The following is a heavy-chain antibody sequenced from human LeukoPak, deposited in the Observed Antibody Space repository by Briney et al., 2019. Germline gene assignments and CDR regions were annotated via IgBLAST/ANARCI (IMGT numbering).Heavy chain of an antibody. D-gene: IGHD3-22*01. CDR1: GGSFSGYY. J-gene: IGHJ4*02. CDR2: INHSGSP. V-gene: IGHV4-34*01. Sequence: PSETLSLTCAVYGGSFSGYYWSWIRQPPGKGLEWIGEINHSGSPNYNPSLKSRVTISVDTSKNQFSLKLSSVTAADTAVYYCARASYYYDSSGYSYWGQGTLVTVSS. CDR3: ARASYYYDSSGYSY.